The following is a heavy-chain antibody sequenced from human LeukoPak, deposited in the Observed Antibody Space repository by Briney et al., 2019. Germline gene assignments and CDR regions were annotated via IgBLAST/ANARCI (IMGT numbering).Heavy chain of an antibody. CDR3: ARGYSSGSSFDY. D-gene: IGHD6-19*01. CDR1: GGSISSSSYY. CDR2: IYHSGST. Sequence: SETLSLTCTVSGGSISSSSYYWGWIRQPPGKGLEWIGSIYHSGSTYYNPSLKSRVTISVDTSKNQFSLKLSSVTAADTAVYYCARGYSSGSSFDYWGQGTLVTVSS. V-gene: IGHV4-39*07. J-gene: IGHJ4*02.